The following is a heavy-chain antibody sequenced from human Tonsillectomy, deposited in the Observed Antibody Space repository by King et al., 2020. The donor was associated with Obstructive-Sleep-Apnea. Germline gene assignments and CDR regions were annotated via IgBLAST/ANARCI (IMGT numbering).Heavy chain of an antibody. J-gene: IGHJ4*02. Sequence: QLQESGPGLVKPSGTLSLTCAVSGGSISSSNWWTWVRQPPGKGLEWIGEIYHSGNTNYNPSLKSRVTISVDKSKNQFSLKLSSMTAADTAVYYCARVAGIRLESNFDYWVQGTLVTVSS. CDR2: IYHSGNT. V-gene: IGHV4-4*02. D-gene: IGHD6-19*01. CDR1: GGSISSSNW. CDR3: ARVAGIRLESNFDY.